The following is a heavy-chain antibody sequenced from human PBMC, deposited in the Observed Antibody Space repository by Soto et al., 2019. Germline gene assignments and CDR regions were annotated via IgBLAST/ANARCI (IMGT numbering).Heavy chain of an antibody. CDR2: ISSSSSYI. Sequence: EVQLVESGGGLVKPGGSLRLSCAASGFTFSSYSMNWVRQAPGKGLEWVSSISSSSSYIYYADSVKGRFTIARDNAKNSLYQQMNSLRAEDTAVYYCARETYNGNYRSFDPSGQGTLVTVSS. CDR1: GFTFSSYS. J-gene: IGHJ5*02. D-gene: IGHD1-7*01. CDR3: ARETYNGNYRSFDP. V-gene: IGHV3-21*01.